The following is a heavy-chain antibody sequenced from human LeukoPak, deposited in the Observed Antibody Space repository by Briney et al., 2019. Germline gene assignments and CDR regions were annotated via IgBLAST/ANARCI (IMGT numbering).Heavy chain of an antibody. CDR3: ARDQLELGFDY. D-gene: IGHD1-1*01. V-gene: IGHV1-69*05. J-gene: IGHJ4*02. CDR2: IIPIFGTA. CDR1: GGTLCSYA. Sequence: ASVNVSCKASGGTLCSYAISWVRPAPGQGLEWMGGIIPIFGTANYAQKFQGRVTITTDESTSTAYMELSSLRSEDTAVYYCARDQLELGFDYWGQETLVTVSS.